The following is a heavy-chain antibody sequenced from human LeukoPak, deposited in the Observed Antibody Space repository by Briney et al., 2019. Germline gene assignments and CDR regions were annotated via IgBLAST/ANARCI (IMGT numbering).Heavy chain of an antibody. Sequence: GGSLRLSCAASGFTVSSNYMSWVRQAPGKGLEWVAVISYDGSNKYYADSVKGRFTISRDNSKNTLYLQMNSLRAEDTAVYYCARDQWVEVGTSFDYWGQGTLVTVSS. CDR2: ISYDGSNK. D-gene: IGHD1-26*01. CDR1: GFTVSSNY. V-gene: IGHV3-30*03. CDR3: ARDQWVEVGTSFDY. J-gene: IGHJ4*02.